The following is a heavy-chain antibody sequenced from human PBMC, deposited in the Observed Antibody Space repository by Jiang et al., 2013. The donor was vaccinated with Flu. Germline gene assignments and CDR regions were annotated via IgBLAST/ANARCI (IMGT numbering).Heavy chain of an antibody. CDR1: GYTFTSYD. CDR2: MNPNSGNT. Sequence: GAEVKKPGASVKVSCKASGYTFTSYDINWVRQATGQGLEWMGWMNPNSGNTGYAQKFQGRVTMTRNTSISTAYMELSSLRSEDTAVYYCARTMVRGVNQFPYYYYGMDVWGQGTTVTVSS. D-gene: IGHD3-10*01. J-gene: IGHJ6*02. V-gene: IGHV1-8*01. CDR3: ARTMVRGVNQFPYYYYGMDV.